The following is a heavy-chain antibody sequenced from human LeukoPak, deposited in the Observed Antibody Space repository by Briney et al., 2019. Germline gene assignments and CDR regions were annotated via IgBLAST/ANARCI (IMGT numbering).Heavy chain of an antibody. CDR1: GFTFSSYS. D-gene: IGHD5-24*01. J-gene: IGHJ4*02. V-gene: IGHV3-21*01. CDR2: ISSSSSYI. Sequence: PGGSLRLSCAASGFTFSSYSMNWVGQPPGKGLEWVSSISSSSSYIYYADSVKGRFTISRDNAKNSLYLQMNSLRAEDTAVYYCARDKGREMAHFDYWGQGTLVTVSS. CDR3: ARDKGREMAHFDY.